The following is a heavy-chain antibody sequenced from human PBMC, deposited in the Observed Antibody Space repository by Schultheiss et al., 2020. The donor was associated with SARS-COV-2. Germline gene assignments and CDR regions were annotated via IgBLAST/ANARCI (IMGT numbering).Heavy chain of an antibody. V-gene: IGHV3-30*04. CDR3: ARDRTAMVSLDAFDI. D-gene: IGHD5-18*01. CDR1: GFTFSSYA. J-gene: IGHJ3*02. CDR2: IWYDGSNK. Sequence: GGSLRLSCAASGFTFSSYAMHWVRQAPGKGLEWVAVIWYDGSNKYYADSVKGRFTISRDNAKNSLYLQMNSLRAEDTAVYYCARDRTAMVSLDAFDIWGQGTMVTVSS.